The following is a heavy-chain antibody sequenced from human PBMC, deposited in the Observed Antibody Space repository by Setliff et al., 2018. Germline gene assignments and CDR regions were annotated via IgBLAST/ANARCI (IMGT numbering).Heavy chain of an antibody. J-gene: IGHJ4*02. D-gene: IGHD2-8*01. V-gene: IGHV1-18*01. CDR1: GYTFANYG. CDR2: ISGYTGNT. Sequence: ASVKVSCKASGYTFANYGVTWVRQAPGQGLEWMGWISGYTGNTNYAQKLQGRVSMSTDTSTNTAYMELSNLRYDDTAIYYCSRLVRYCSTTTCQRASGAEVWGQGTLVTVSS. CDR3: SRLVRYCSTTTCQRASGAEV.